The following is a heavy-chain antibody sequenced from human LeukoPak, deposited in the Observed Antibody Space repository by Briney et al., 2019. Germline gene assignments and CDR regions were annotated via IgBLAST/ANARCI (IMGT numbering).Heavy chain of an antibody. D-gene: IGHD1-26*01. CDR1: GFTFSNAW. Sequence: GGSLRLSCAASGFTFSNAWMSWVRQAPGKGLEWVGRIKSKTDGGTTDYAAPVKGRFTISRDDSKNTLYLQMNSLKTEDTAVYYCTTDVGRVGATHYWGQGTVVTVSS. CDR2: IKSKTDGGTT. CDR3: TTDVGRVGATHY. V-gene: IGHV3-15*01. J-gene: IGHJ4*02.